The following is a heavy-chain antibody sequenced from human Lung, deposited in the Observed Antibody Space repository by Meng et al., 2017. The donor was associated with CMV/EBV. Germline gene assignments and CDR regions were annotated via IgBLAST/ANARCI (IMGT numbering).Heavy chain of an antibody. CDR2: ISYDGSNK. CDR3: ARDQVVLGSGVPAAEDYYGLDV. J-gene: IGHJ6*02. D-gene: IGHD2-2*01. CDR1: GFTFSSYA. Sequence: GGSLRLXXAASGFTFSSYAMHWVRQAPGKGLEWVGVISYDGSNKYYADSVKGRFTISRDNSKNTLYLQMNSLRAEDTAVYYCARDQVVLGSGVPAAEDYYGLDVWGQGTTVTVSS. V-gene: IGHV3-30-3*01.